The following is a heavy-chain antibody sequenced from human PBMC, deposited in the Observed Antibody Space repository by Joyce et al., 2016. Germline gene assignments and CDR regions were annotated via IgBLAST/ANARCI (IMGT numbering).Heavy chain of an antibody. CDR2: SYHSGNS. CDR1: GASIRNDGYY. V-gene: IGHV4-31*11. CDR3: AREYVAVAGTGI. Sequence: QVQLQESGPGLVKPLQTLSLTCVVSGASIRNDGYYWSWFRQHPGIGLGWSGYSYHSGNSYYNPSLESRVTISADTSKSHFSLVLRSVTAADTAVYYCAREYVAVAGTGIWGQGILVTVSS. D-gene: IGHD6-19*01. J-gene: IGHJ4*02.